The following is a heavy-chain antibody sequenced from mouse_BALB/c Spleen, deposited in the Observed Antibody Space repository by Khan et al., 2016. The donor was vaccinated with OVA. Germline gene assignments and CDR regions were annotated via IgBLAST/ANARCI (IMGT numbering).Heavy chain of an antibody. CDR3: TRSYRSDIDY. J-gene: IGHJ2*01. Sequence: VRLQQSGPELVRPGASVKISCKASGYSFTGYFMNWVMQSHGKSLEWIGRINPHIGKTFYNQKFKDKATLTVDESSNTAYLELRSLASEDSAVDYYTRSYRSDIDYWGQGTTRTVSS. D-gene: IGHD1-1*01. V-gene: IGHV1-20*02. CDR2: INPHIGKT. CDR1: GYSFTGYF.